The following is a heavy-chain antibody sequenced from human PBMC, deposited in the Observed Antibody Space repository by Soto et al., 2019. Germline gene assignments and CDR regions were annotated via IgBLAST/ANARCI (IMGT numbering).Heavy chain of an antibody. J-gene: IGHJ5*02. CDR3: GLSPSYYDSSGSDNWFDP. Sequence: PGGSLRLSCAASGFTFSSYSMNWVRQAPGKGLEWLSYISSSSSTIYYADSVKGRFTISRDNAKNTLYLQMNSLRAEDTAVYYCGLSPSYYDSSGSDNWFDPWGQGTLVTVSS. V-gene: IGHV3-48*04. CDR1: GFTFSSYS. D-gene: IGHD3-22*01. CDR2: ISSSSSTI.